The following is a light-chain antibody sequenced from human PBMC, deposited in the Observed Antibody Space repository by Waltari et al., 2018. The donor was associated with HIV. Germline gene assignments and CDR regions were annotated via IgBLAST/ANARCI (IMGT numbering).Light chain of an antibody. V-gene: IGKV3-15*01. CDR2: GAS. Sequence: EIVLTQSPATLFVSPGASATLICRASQSVGSNLAWYQQKPDQAPRLLINGASTRATGVPAMFSGSGSGKEFTLTITSLQSEDFAVYYCQQYSKWPPGYTFGQGTKV. CDR3: QQYSKWPPGYT. J-gene: IGKJ2*01. CDR1: QSVGSN.